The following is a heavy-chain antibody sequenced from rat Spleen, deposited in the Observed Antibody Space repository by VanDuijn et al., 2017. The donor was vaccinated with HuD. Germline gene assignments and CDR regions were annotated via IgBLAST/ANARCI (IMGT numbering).Heavy chain of an antibody. CDR3: ARFDPGAY. CDR2: MWSGGST. D-gene: IGHD1-4*01. Sequence: QVQLMESGPGLVQPSETLSLTCTVSGFSLTSYNVHWVRQPPGKGLEWMGVMWSGGSTDYNSALKSRLSISRDTSKNQVFLKMNSLQTEDTAMYFCARFDPGAYWCQGTLVTVSS. J-gene: IGHJ3*01. V-gene: IGHV2-45*01. CDR1: GFSLTSYN.